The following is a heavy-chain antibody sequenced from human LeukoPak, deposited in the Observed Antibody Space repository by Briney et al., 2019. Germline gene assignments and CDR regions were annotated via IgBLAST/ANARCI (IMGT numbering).Heavy chain of an antibody. J-gene: IGHJ4*02. CDR3: ASCGSGSYPYYFDY. D-gene: IGHD3-10*01. CDR2: IYYSGST. CDR1: GGSISSSSYY. Sequence: PSETLSLTCTVSGGSISSSSYYWGWIRQPPGKGLEWIGSIYYSGSTYYNPSLKSRVTISVDTSKNQFSLKLSSVTAADTAVYYCASCGSGSYPYYFDYWGQGTLVTVSS. V-gene: IGHV4-39*07.